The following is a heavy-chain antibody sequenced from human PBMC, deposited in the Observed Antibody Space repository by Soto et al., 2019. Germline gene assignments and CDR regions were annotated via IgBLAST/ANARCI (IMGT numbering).Heavy chain of an antibody. V-gene: IGHV1-69*13. J-gene: IGHJ5*02. CDR2: IIPIFGTA. D-gene: IGHD4-17*01. Sequence: GASVKVSCKASGGTFSSYAISWVRQAPGQGLEWMGGIIPIFGTANYAQKFQGRVTITADESTSTAYMELSSLRSEDTAVYYCARDFLTTHNWFDPWGQGTLVTVSS. CDR1: GGTFSSYA. CDR3: ARDFLTTHNWFDP.